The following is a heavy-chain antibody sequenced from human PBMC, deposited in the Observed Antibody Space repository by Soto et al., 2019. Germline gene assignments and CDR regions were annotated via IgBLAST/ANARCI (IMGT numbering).Heavy chain of an antibody. CDR3: ARDRGGITIDP. V-gene: IGHV4-61*01. CDR1: GGSVSSGSYY. J-gene: IGHJ5*02. D-gene: IGHD3-10*01. Sequence: SETLSLTCTVSGGSVSSGSYYWSWIRQPPGKGLEWIGYIYYSGSTNYNPSLKSRVTISVDTSKNQFSLKLSSVTAADTAVYYCARDRGGITIDPWGQGTLVTVSS. CDR2: IYYSGST.